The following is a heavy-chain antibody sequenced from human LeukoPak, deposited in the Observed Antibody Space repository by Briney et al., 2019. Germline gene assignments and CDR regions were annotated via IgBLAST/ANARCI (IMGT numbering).Heavy chain of an antibody. CDR2: IIPILGIA. Sequence: ASVKVSCKASGYTFTSYYMHWVRQAPGQGLEWMGRIIPILGIANYAQKFQGRVTITADKSTSTAYMELSSLRSEDTAVYYCAREVDYDFWSGYYDYWGQGTLVTVSS. V-gene: IGHV1-69*04. CDR1: GYTFTSYY. CDR3: AREVDYDFWSGYYDY. J-gene: IGHJ4*02. D-gene: IGHD3-3*01.